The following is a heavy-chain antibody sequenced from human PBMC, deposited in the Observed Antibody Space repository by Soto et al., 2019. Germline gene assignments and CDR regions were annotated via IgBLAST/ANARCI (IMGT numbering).Heavy chain of an antibody. CDR1: GGSISSYY. CDR3: ARARLSRSWWFDP. D-gene: IGHD3-10*01. CDR2: IYYSGST. J-gene: IGHJ5*02. V-gene: IGHV4-59*01. Sequence: QVQLQESGPGLVKPSETLSLTCTVSGGSISSYYWSWIRQPPGKGLEWIGYIYYSGSTNYNPSLKSRVTXSXDXXKNKSSLKLSSVTAADTAVYYCARARLSRSWWFDPWGQGTLGTVSS.